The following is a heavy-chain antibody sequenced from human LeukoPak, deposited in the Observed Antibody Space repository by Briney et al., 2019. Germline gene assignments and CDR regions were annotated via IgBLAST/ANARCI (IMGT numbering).Heavy chain of an antibody. V-gene: IGHV3-48*01. J-gene: IGHJ6*04. D-gene: IGHD3-10*01. CDR2: IISSSSTI. CDR3: ARAVGHGSGSPRMDV. Sequence: PGGSLRLSCAASGFTFSSHSMNCVRQAPGKGLEWVSYIISSSSTIYYADSVKGRFTISRDNAKNSLYLQMNSLRADDTAVYYCARAVGHGSGSPRMDVWGNGTTVTVSS. CDR1: GFTFSSHS.